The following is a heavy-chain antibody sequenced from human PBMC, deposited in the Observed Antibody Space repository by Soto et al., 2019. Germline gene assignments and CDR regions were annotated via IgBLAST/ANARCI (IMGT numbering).Heavy chain of an antibody. D-gene: IGHD3-10*01. CDR3: ARNMDYYYGPGSGNGHGV. V-gene: IGHV1-2*02. CDR2: INPKFGDT. J-gene: IGHJ6*02. CDR1: GYTFTAYY. Sequence: QVQLVQSGAEVMEPGDSVRVSCEASGYTFTAYYIHWVRQAPGQGLEWMGWINPKFGDTTYAQDFQGRLTLTRDMSISTVYMDLSRLTSDDTAIYYCARNMDYYYGPGSGNGHGVWGQGTTVNVFS.